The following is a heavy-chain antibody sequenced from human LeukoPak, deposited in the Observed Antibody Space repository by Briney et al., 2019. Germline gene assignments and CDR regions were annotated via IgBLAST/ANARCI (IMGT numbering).Heavy chain of an antibody. V-gene: IGHV3-48*02. CDR1: GFTFSTRS. D-gene: IGHD3-10*01. CDR2: IMSSGSVI. CDR3: ARGVGSTNYRDHRLRN. Sequence: PGGSLRLSCVASGFTFSTRSMNWVRQAPGKGLEWVSYIMSSGSVINYADSVKGRFTISRDNAKNSLYLQMNILGDEDTAVYYCARGVGSTNYRDHRLRNWGRGTLVTVSS. J-gene: IGHJ4*02.